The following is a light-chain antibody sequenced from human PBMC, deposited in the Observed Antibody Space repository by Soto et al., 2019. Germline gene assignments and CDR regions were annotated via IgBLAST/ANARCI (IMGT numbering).Light chain of an antibody. CDR1: SSDIGGYNY. CDR2: DVI. V-gene: IGLV2-14*01. CDR3: SSYSSTTTPV. Sequence: QSALTQPASVSGSPGQSITISCTGTSSDIGGYNYVSWYQQHPGKAPKLMVYDVINRPSGVSNRFSGSKSGSTASLIISGLQAEDEADYYCSSYSSTTTPVFGGGTKLTVL. J-gene: IGLJ3*02.